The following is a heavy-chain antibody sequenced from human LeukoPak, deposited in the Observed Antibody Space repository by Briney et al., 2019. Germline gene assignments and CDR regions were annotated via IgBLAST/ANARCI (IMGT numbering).Heavy chain of an antibody. CDR2: IYYSGST. D-gene: IGHD4-17*01. CDR1: GGSISSYY. V-gene: IGHV4-59*01. J-gene: IGHJ5*02. CDR3: ARGDGDYGWFDP. Sequence: PETLSLTCTVSGGSISSYYWSWIRQLPGNGLEWIGYIYYSGSTNYNPSLKSRVTISVDTSKNHFSLKLSSVTAADTAVYYCARGDGDYGWFDPWGQGTLVTVSS.